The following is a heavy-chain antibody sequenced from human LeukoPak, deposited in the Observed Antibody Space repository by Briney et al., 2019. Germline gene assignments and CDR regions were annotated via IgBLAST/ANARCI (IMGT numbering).Heavy chain of an antibody. CDR1: GGSISSGGYY. V-gene: IGHV4-30-2*01. D-gene: IGHD3-10*01. J-gene: IGHJ4*02. CDR3: ASYGSGSYHGASSG. CDR2: IYHSGST. Sequence: KTSETLSLTCTVSGGSISSGGYYWSWIRQPPGKGLEWIGYIYHSGSTYYNPSLKSRVTISVDRSKNQFSLKLSSVTAADTAVYYCASYGSGSYHGASSGWGQGTLVTVSS.